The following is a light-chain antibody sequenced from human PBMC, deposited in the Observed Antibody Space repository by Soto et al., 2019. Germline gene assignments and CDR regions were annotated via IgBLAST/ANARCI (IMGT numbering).Light chain of an antibody. V-gene: IGLV2-8*01. CDR1: SIGVGGYNY. CDR2: EVS. Sequence: QSVLTQPPSASGSPGQSVTISCTGTSIGVGGYNYVSWYQQHPGKAPKLMIYEVSKRPSGVPDRFSGSKSGNTASLTVSGLQAEDEADYYCSSYAGSNNLVFGGGTKLTVL. J-gene: IGLJ3*02. CDR3: SSYAGSNNLV.